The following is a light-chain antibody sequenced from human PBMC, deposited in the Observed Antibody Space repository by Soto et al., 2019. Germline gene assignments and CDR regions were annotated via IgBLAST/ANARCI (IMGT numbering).Light chain of an antibody. CDR2: DAS. J-gene: IGKJ2*01. CDR3: QQYDSYSKT. V-gene: IGKV1-5*01. Sequence: DIQLTQSPSTLTASVGDRVTIGCRASESISYWLAWYQQKPGKAPKLLIYDASSLRSGVPSRFSGSGSGTEFTLTISTLQPDYFATYYCQQYDSYSKTFGQGTQLEIK. CDR1: ESISYW.